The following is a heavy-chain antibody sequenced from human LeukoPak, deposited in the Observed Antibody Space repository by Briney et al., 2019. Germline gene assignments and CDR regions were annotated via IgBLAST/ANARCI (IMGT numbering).Heavy chain of an antibody. D-gene: IGHD4-17*01. V-gene: IGHV3-21*01. CDR2: ISSSSSYI. CDR1: GFTFSSYS. Sequence: GRSLRLSCAASGFTFSSYSMNWVRQAPGKGLEWVSSISSSSSYIYYADSVKGRFTISRDNAKNSLYLQMNSLRAEDTAVYYCARAYGDYGYYFDYWGQGTLVTVSS. J-gene: IGHJ4*02. CDR3: ARAYGDYGYYFDY.